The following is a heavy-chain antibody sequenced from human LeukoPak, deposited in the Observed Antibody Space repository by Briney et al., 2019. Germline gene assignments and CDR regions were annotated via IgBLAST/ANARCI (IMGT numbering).Heavy chain of an antibody. CDR1: GGSISSSSYY. D-gene: IGHD6-19*01. J-gene: IGHJ4*02. V-gene: IGHV4-39*07. CDR2: IYYSGST. Sequence: PSETLSLTCTVSGGSISSSSYYWGWIRQPPGKGLEWIGSIYYSGSTYYNPSLKSRVTISVDTSKNQFSLKLSSVTAADTAVYYCANGKPEYSSGWPRGTFWGPGTLVTVSS. CDR3: ANGKPEYSSGWPRGTF.